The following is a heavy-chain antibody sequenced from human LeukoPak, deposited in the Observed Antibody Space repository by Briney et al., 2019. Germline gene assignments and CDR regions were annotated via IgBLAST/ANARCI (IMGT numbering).Heavy chain of an antibody. CDR3: ARDSPITIFGVVKAFDY. CDR1: GGSISSYY. CDR2: IYTSGSA. V-gene: IGHV4-4*08. J-gene: IGHJ4*02. Sequence: PSETLSLTCTVSGGSISSYYWSWIRQPPGKGLEWIGYIYTSGSANYNPSLKSRVTMSVDTSKNQFSLRLSSVTAADTAVYYCARDSPITIFGVVKAFDYWGQGTLVTVSS. D-gene: IGHD3-3*01.